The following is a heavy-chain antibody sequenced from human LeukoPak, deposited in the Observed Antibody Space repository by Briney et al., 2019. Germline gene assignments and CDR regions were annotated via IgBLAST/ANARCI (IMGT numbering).Heavy chain of an antibody. CDR1: GGSISSYY. V-gene: IGHV4-59*01. CDR2: IYYSGST. D-gene: IGHD6-6*01. Sequence: SETLSLACTVSGGSISSYYWSWLRQPPGKGLEWIGYIYYSGSTNYNPSLKSRVTISVDTSKNQFSLKLSSVTAADTAVYYCAREGFALDSSSLGTDAFDIWGQGTMVTVSS. J-gene: IGHJ3*02. CDR3: AREGFALDSSSLGTDAFDI.